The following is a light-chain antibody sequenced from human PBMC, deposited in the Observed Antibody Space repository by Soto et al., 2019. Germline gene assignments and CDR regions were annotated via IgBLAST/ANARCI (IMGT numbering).Light chain of an antibody. CDR2: AAS. Sequence: IQLTQSPSALAASVGDRVTITCRAGQGISSYLAWYQQKPGKAPKLLIYAASTLQRGVPSRFSGSGSGTDFTLTISSLQPEDFATYYCQQLNSYPLTFGQGTRLEIK. CDR1: QGISSY. V-gene: IGKV1-9*01. J-gene: IGKJ5*01. CDR3: QQLNSYPLT.